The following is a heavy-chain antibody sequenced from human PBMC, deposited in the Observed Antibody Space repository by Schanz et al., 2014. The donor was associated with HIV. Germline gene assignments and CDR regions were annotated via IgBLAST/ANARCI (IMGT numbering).Heavy chain of an antibody. D-gene: IGHD2-8*01. CDR2: ISTTSTYI. CDR3: ARGTAEYCINGVCSGLDV. V-gene: IGHV3-21*01. J-gene: IGHJ6*02. CDR1: GFTFTYYG. Sequence: VQLVESGGGVVQPGGSLRLSCAASGFTFTYYGMQWVRQAPGKGLEWVSSISTTSTYIYYGDSGKGRFTVSRDNANNSLLLQMDSLRAEDSAVYYCARGTAEYCINGVCSGLDVWGQGTTVTVSS.